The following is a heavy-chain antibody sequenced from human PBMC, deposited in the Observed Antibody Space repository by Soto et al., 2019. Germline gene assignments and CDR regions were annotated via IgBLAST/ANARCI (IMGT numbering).Heavy chain of an antibody. CDR1: GFIFSSYA. V-gene: IGHV3-23*01. D-gene: IGHD4-17*01. J-gene: IGHJ4*02. Sequence: EVQLLESGGGLVQPGGSLRLSCAASGFIFSSYAINWVRQAPGKGLEWVSGIFGSGGSRNYADSVKGRFTISRDNSKNTVYLQMNSLRVDDTAVYYCAKEGRGTTVTTNVDYWGLGTLVTVSS. CDR2: IFGSGGSR. CDR3: AKEGRGTTVTTNVDY.